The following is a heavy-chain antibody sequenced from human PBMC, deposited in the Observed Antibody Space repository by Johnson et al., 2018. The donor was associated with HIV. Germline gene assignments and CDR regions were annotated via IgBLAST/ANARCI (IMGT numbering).Heavy chain of an antibody. CDR1: GFTFDDYG. D-gene: IGHD3-22*01. CDR2: IDWNGGRQ. V-gene: IGHV3-20*04. CDR3: ARQHYYESSGQGGGLDI. Sequence: VQLVDSGGGVVRPGGSLRLSCAASGFTFDDYGMSWVRQAPGKGLEWVSGIDWNGGRQGYADSVKGRFTISRDNAKNSLYMEMNNLRAEDTALYYCARQHYYESSGQGGGLDIWGQGTMVTVSS. J-gene: IGHJ3*02.